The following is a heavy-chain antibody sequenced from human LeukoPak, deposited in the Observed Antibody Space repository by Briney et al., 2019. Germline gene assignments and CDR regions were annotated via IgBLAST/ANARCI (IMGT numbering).Heavy chain of an antibody. CDR2: IYYSGST. CDR3: ASLDIVSKTIDY. V-gene: IGHV4-59*01. Sequence: SETLSLTCTVSGGSISSYYWSWIRQPPGKGLEWIGYIYYSGSTNHNPSLKSRVTISVDTSKNQFSLKLSSVTAADTAVYYCASLDIVSKTIDYWGQGTLVTVSS. J-gene: IGHJ4*02. CDR1: GGSISSYY. D-gene: IGHD2-2*03.